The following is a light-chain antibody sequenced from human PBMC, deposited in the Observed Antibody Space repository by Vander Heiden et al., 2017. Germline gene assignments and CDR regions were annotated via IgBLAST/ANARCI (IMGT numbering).Light chain of an antibody. CDR2: RDS. CDR1: HIEDKN. J-gene: IGLJ2*01. Sequence: SYDLTQPLSVSVALGQTASITCGGRHIEDKNVHWYRQRPGQAPMLVIYRDSSRPSGIPERFSGSNSGNTATLIISGAQAADEADYYCQVWDSGSLLFGGGTKLTVL. CDR3: QVWDSGSLL. V-gene: IGLV3-9*01.